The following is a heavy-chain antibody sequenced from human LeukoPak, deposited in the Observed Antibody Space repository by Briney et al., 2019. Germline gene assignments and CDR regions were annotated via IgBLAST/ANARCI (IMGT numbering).Heavy chain of an antibody. CDR1: GFTFSSYA. V-gene: IGHV3-30-3*01. CDR3: GRVDRRSYYFDY. J-gene: IGHJ4*02. CDR2: ISYDGSNK. Sequence: GGSLRLSCAASGFTFSSYAMHWVRQAPGKGLEWVAVISYDGSNKYYADSVKGRFTISRDNAKNSLYLQMNSLRAEDTAVYYCGRVDRRSYYFDYWGQGTLVTVSS. D-gene: IGHD1-26*01.